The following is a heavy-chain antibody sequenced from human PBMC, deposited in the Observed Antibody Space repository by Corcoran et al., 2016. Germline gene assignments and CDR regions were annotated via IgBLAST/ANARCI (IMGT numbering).Heavy chain of an antibody. Sequence: QVQLVQSGAEVKKPGASVKVSCKASGYTFTSYYINWVRQAPGQGLEWMGWMNPKSGNTGHIQKFQGRVTMTRKTSISTAYMELSSLRSEDTAVYYCARWVVGATNWGQGTLVTVSS. J-gene: IGHJ4*02. CDR3: ARWVVGATN. CDR1: GYTFTSYY. D-gene: IGHD1-26*01. CDR2: MNPKSGNT. V-gene: IGHV1-8*01.